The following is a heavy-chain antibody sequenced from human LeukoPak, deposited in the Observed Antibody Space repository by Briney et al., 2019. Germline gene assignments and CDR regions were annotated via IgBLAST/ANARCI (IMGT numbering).Heavy chain of an antibody. CDR2: ISYDGSNK. CDR3: ARGPCGGDCAYYYYGMDV. V-gene: IGHV3-30-3*01. J-gene: IGHJ6*02. D-gene: IGHD2-21*02. CDR1: GFTFSSYA. Sequence: GGSLRLSCAASGFTFSSYAMHWVRQAPGKGLEWVAVISYDGSNKYYADSVKGRFTISRDNSKNTLYLQMNSLRAEDTAVYYCARGPCGGDCAYYYYGMDVWGQGTTVTVSS.